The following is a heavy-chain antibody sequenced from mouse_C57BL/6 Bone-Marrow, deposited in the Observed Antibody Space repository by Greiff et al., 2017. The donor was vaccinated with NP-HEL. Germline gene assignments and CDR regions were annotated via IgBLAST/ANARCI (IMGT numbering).Heavy chain of an antibody. V-gene: IGHV2-9*01. J-gene: IGHJ4*01. CDR1: GFSLTSYG. CDR2: IWGGGST. D-gene: IGHD1-1*01. Sequence: QVQLKESGPGLVAPSQSLSITCTVSGFSLTSYGVDWVRQPPGKGLEWLGVIWGGGSTNYNSALMSRLSISKYNSKSQVFLKMNSLQTDDTAMYYCAKRYKTTVVVPWYAMDYWGQGTSVTVSS. CDR3: AKRYKTTVVVPWYAMDY.